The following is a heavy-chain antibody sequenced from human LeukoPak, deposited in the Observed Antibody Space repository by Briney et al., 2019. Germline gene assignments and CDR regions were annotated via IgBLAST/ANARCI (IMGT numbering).Heavy chain of an antibody. CDR2: IYYSGST. J-gene: IGHJ4*02. CDR1: GGSISSSSYY. CDR3: ARVVVVVTTWVFPYFDY. Sequence: PSETLSLTCTVSGGSISSSSYYWGWIRQPPGKGLEWIGSIYYSGSTYYNPSLKSRVTISVDTSKNQFSLKLSSVTAADTAVYYCARVVVVVTTWVFPYFDYWGQGALVTVSS. V-gene: IGHV4-39*01. D-gene: IGHD2-15*01.